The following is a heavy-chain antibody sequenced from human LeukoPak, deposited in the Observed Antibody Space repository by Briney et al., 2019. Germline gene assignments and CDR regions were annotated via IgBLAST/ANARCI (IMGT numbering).Heavy chain of an antibody. J-gene: IGHJ4*02. D-gene: IGHD2-2*01. CDR1: GFTFSSYG. Sequence: GGSLRLSCAASGFTFSSYGMHWVRQAPGKGLEWVAVIWYDGSNKYYADSVKGRFTISRDSSKNTLDLQMNSLRAEDTAIYFCARLSSSGYSSDNWGQGTLVTVSS. V-gene: IGHV3-33*01. CDR2: IWYDGSNK. CDR3: ARLSSSGYSSDN.